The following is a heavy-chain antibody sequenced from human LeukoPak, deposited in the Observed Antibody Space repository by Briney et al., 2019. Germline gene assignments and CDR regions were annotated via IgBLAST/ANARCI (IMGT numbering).Heavy chain of an antibody. CDR2: IYYNGNT. CDR3: AKKSLWSGPFDY. V-gene: IGHV4-59*01. Sequence: SETLSLTCTLSGGSINNYYWSWIRQPPGKGLEWIGYIYYNGNTNYNPSLKSRVTISVDTSKSQFSLKLSSVTAADTAVYFCAKKSLWSGPFDYWGQGTLVTVFS. J-gene: IGHJ4*02. D-gene: IGHD3-3*01. CDR1: GGSINNYY.